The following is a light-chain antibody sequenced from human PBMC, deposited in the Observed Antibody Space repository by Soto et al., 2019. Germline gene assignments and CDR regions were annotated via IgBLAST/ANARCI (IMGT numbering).Light chain of an antibody. J-gene: IGLJ3*02. V-gene: IGLV8-61*01. CDR1: SGSVSTSYY. Sequence: QTVVTQEPSFSVSPGGTITLTCGLSSGSVSTSYYPSWYQQTPGQAPRTLIYGTNTRSSGVPERFSGSILGNKAALTITGAQADDESDYYCVLYVGSGAWVFGGGTKLTVL. CDR3: VLYVGSGAWV. CDR2: GTN.